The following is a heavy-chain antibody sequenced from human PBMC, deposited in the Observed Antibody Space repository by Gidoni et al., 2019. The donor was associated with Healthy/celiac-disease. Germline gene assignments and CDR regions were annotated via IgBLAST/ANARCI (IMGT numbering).Heavy chain of an antibody. CDR3: ARELSSYSSSWYVYYYYGMDV. CDR1: GFTFSSYW. J-gene: IGHJ6*02. V-gene: IGHV3-74*01. D-gene: IGHD6-13*01. Sequence: EVQLVESGGGLVQPGGYLRLYCAASGFTFSSYWMHWVRQAPGKGLVWVSRINSDGSSTSYADSVKGRFTISRDNAKNTLYLQMNSLRAEDTAVYYCARELSSYSSSWYVYYYYGMDVWGQGTTVTVSS. CDR2: INSDGSST.